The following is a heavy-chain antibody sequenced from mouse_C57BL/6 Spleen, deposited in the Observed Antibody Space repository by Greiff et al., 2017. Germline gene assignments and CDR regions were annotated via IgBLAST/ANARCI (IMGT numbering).Heavy chain of an antibody. CDR1: GFTFSDYG. D-gene: IGHD5-5*01. CDR2: ISSGSSTI. CDR3: ARPALPEDYFDY. Sequence: EVQGVESGGGLVKPGGSLKLSCAASGFTFSDYGMHWVRPAPEKGLEWVAYISSGSSTIYSADTVKGRFTISRDNAKNTLFLQMTSLRSEDTAMYYCARPALPEDYFDYWGQGTTLTVSS. V-gene: IGHV5-17*01. J-gene: IGHJ2*01.